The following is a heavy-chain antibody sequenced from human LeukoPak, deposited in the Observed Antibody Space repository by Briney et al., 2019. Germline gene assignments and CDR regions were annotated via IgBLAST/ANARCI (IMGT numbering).Heavy chain of an antibody. Sequence: GGSLRLSCAASGFTFSSYSMNWVRQAPGKGLEWVSYISSSSSTIYYADSVKGRFTISRDNAKNSLYLQMNSLRAEDTAVYYCARGAYSSSRPHYYYYMDVWGKGTTVTVSS. D-gene: IGHD6-6*01. CDR3: ARGAYSSSRPHYYYYMDV. CDR1: GFTFSSYS. V-gene: IGHV3-48*01. CDR2: ISSSSSTI. J-gene: IGHJ6*03.